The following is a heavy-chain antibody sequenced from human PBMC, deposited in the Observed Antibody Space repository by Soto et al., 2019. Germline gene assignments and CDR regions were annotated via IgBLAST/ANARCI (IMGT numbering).Heavy chain of an antibody. CDR1: GGSVSSGSYY. D-gene: IGHD3-10*01. Sequence: QVQLQESGPGLVKPSETLSLTCTVSGGSVSSGSYYWSWIRQPPGKGLEWIGYIYYSGSTNYNPPLKSRVTISVDTSKNQFSLKLSSVTAADTAVYYCASPYYGSGSYYNVNWGQGTLVTVSS. CDR3: ASPYYGSGSYYNVN. CDR2: IYYSGST. J-gene: IGHJ4*02. V-gene: IGHV4-61*01.